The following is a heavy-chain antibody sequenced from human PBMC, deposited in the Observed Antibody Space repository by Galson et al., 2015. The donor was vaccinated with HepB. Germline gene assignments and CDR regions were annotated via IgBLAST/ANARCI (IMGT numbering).Heavy chain of an antibody. D-gene: IGHD6-13*01. CDR2: IYYSGST. CDR3: ARGTGIYSASFDI. Sequence: ETLSLTCTVSGGSISSYYWSWIRQPPGKGLEWIGYIYYSGSTNYNPSLKSRVTISVDTSKNQFSLKLSSVTAADTAVYYCARGTGIYSASFDIWGQGTMVTVSS. J-gene: IGHJ3*02. CDR1: GGSISSYY. V-gene: IGHV4-59*01.